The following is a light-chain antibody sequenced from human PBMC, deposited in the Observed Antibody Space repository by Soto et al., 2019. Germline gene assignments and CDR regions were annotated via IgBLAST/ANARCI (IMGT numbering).Light chain of an antibody. CDR3: QHFKSYPLT. CDR1: QNIGSS. V-gene: IGKV1-5*03. Sequence: DIQMTQSPSTLSASIGDRVTITCRASQNIGSSLAWYHQKPGKAPKLLIYKASSLERGVPSRFSGSGSGTEVTLTISSLQPDDFSTYYCQHFKSYPLTFGQGTKVEI. CDR2: KAS. J-gene: IGKJ1*01.